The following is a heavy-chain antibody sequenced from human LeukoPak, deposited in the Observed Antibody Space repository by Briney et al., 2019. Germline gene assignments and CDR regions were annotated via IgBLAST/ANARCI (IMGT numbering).Heavy chain of an antibody. D-gene: IGHD6-19*01. Sequence: ASVKVSCKASGYTFTGYYMHWVRQAPGQGLEWMGWINPNSGGTNYAQKFQGRVTMTRDTSISTAYMELSRLRSDDTAVYYCARDLFPLSGGWRKNFDYWGQGTLVTVSS. CDR1: GYTFTGYY. CDR2: INPNSGGT. CDR3: ARDLFPLSGGWRKNFDY. V-gene: IGHV1-2*02. J-gene: IGHJ4*02.